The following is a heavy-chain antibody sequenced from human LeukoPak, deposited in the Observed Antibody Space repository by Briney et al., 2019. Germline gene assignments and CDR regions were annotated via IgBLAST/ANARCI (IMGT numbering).Heavy chain of an antibody. CDR3: VGGYQLLLFDD. Sequence: GGSLRLSCAASGFTFGDYAMSWVRQAPGKGLEWVSAIDSVKGRFTISRDNSKNTLYLQMKSLRAGDTALYYCVGGYQLLLFDDWGQGTLATVSS. D-gene: IGHD2-2*01. CDR2: I. V-gene: IGHV3-23*01. CDR1: GFTFGDYA. J-gene: IGHJ4*02.